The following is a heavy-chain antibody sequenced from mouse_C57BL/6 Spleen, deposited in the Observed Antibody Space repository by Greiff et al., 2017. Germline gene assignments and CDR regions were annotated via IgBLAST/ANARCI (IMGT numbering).Heavy chain of an antibody. Sequence: VQLQQSGAELVKPGASVKMSCNASGYTFTSYWITWVKQRPGQGLEWIGDIYPGSGSTNYNEKFKSKATLTVDTSSSTAYMQLSSLTSEDSAVYYCARGDETTGFAYWGQGTLVTVSA. V-gene: IGHV1-55*01. J-gene: IGHJ3*01. CDR2: IYPGSGST. D-gene: IGHD2-12*01. CDR1: GYTFTSYW. CDR3: ARGDETTGFAY.